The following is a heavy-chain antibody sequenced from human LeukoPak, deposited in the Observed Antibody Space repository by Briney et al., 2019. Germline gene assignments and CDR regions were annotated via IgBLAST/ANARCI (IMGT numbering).Heavy chain of an antibody. V-gene: IGHV4-59*01. CDR3: ARHRFGELDY. Sequence: SETLSLTCTASGGSISSYYWSWIRQPPGKGLEWIGDIYYSGRINYKPSLKSRVTISVDTSKNQFSLTLRSVTAADTAVYYCARHRFGELDYWGQGTLVTVSS. J-gene: IGHJ4*02. CDR2: IYYSGRI. D-gene: IGHD3-10*01. CDR1: GGSISSYY.